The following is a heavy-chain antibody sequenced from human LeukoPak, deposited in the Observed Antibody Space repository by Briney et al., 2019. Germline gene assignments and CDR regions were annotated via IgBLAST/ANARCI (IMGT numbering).Heavy chain of an antibody. CDR2: IIPMFGTP. Sequence: ASVKVSCKASGDTFNSYAIAWVRQAPGQGLEWMGGIIPMFGTPDYAQKFQGRVTITADKSTSTVYMELSSLRSEDTAVYYCARGLVVARPTSSYYFDYWGQGTLVTVSS. CDR1: GDTFNSYA. V-gene: IGHV1-69*06. CDR3: ARGLVVARPTSSYYFDY. D-gene: IGHD3-22*01. J-gene: IGHJ4*02.